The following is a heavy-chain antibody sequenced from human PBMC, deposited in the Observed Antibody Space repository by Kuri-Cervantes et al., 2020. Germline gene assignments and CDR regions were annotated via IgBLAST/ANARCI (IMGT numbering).Heavy chain of an antibody. J-gene: IGHJ6*02. CDR3: AREEVYGDYYYGMEV. V-gene: IGHV3-33*01. CDR1: GFTFSSYG. CDR2: IWYDGSNK. Sequence: GGSLRLSCAASGFTFSSYGMHWVRQAPGKGLEWVAVIWYDGSNKYYADSVKGRFTISRDNSKNTLYLQMNSLRAEDTAVYYCAREEVYGDYYYGMEVWGQGTTVTVSS. D-gene: IGHD5/OR15-5a*01.